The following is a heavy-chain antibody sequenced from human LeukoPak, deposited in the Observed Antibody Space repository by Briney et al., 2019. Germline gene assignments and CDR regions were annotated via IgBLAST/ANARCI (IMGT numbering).Heavy chain of an antibody. CDR3: ARDSSSSLWGYYYYYMDV. CDR2: IKQDGSEK. V-gene: IGHV3-7*01. Sequence: GGSLRLSCAASGFTFSSYWMSWVRQAPGKGLEWVANIKQDGSEKYYVDSVKGRFIISRDNAENSLYLQMNSLRAEDTAVYYCARDSSSSLWGYYYYYMDVWGKGTTVTVSS. CDR1: GFTFSSYW. J-gene: IGHJ6*03. D-gene: IGHD6-6*01.